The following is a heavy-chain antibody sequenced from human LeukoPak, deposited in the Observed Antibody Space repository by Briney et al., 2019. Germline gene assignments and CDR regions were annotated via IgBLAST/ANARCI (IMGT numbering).Heavy chain of an antibody. D-gene: IGHD3-22*01. J-gene: IGHJ4*02. CDR2: INPNSGGT. Sequence: GASVKVSCKASGYSFTGYYMHWVRQAPGQGLEWMGWINPNSGGTNYAQKFQGRVTMTTDTSTSTAYMELRSLRSDDTAVYYCARPGDSSGYYSFLDYWGQGTLVTVSS. CDR1: GYSFTGYY. V-gene: IGHV1-2*02. CDR3: ARPGDSSGYYSFLDY.